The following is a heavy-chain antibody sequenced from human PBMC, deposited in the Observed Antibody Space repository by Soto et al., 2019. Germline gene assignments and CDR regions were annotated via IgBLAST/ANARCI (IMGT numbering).Heavy chain of an antibody. J-gene: IGHJ6*02. Sequence: QVQLVESGGGLVKPGGSLRLSCAASGFSFSDSYMSWVRQAPGKGLEWVAYISGSSGYTGYADSVKGRFTISRDNAKNSLYRQMNRRRVGDTAGYYCARDRGGYGPPDVWGQGTTVTVSS. CDR1: GFSFSDSY. D-gene: IGHD3-10*01. CDR3: ARDRGGYGPPDV. CDR2: ISGSSGYT. V-gene: IGHV3-11*06.